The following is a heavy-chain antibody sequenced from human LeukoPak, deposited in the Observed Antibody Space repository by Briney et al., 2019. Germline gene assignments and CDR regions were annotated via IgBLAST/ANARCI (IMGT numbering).Heavy chain of an antibody. Sequence: GGSLRLSCAASGFTFSSYWMHWVRQAPGKGLVWVSRINTDGSSTSYADSVKGRFTISRDNAKNTLYLQMNSLRAEDTAVYYCARDRRNSSGWWGTYYYDSSGYYSGYNWFDPWGQGTLVTVSS. CDR3: ARDRRNSSGWWGTYYYDSSGYYSGYNWFDP. CDR1: GFTFSSYW. CDR2: INTDGSST. J-gene: IGHJ5*02. D-gene: IGHD3-22*01. V-gene: IGHV3-74*01.